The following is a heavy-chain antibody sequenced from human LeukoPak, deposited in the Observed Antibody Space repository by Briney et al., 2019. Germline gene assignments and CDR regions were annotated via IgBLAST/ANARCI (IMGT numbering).Heavy chain of an antibody. D-gene: IGHD1-7*01. CDR3: ARGRGVTGTTSLWIYYYYYMDV. V-gene: IGHV4-34*01. J-gene: IGHJ6*03. Sequence: PSETLSLTCAVYGGSFSGYYWSWIRQPPGKGLEWIGEINHSGSTNYNPSLKSRVTISVDTSKNQFSLKLRSVTAADTAVYYCARGRGVTGTTSLWIYYYYYMDVWGKGTTVTVSS. CDR2: INHSGST. CDR1: GGSFSGYY.